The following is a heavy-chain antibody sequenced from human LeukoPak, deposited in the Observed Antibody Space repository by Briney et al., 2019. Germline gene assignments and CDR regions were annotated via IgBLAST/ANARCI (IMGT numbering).Heavy chain of an antibody. CDR3: AKDWVVTATFDY. V-gene: IGHV3-23*01. CDR2: ISGSGGST. CDR1: GFTFSSYA. Sequence: GGSLRLSCAASGFTFSSYAMSWVRQAPGKGLEWVSAISGSGGSTYYADSVKGRFTISRDNSKDTLYLQMNSLRVEDTAVYYCAKDWVVTATFDYWGQGTLVTVSS. J-gene: IGHJ4*02. D-gene: IGHD2-21*02.